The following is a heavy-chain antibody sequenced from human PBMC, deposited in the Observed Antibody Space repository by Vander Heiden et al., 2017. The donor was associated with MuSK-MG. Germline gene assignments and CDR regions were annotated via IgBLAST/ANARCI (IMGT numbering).Heavy chain of an antibody. J-gene: IGHJ4*02. V-gene: IGHV3-23*01. CDR1: GFTFSNYA. CDR3: ARDPRSLIGDFYEVYYFDS. Sequence: EVQLLESGGGLVQHGGPLRLSCVASGFTFSNYALSWVRQAPGKGLEWVSAISRDSGTTSYADPVKGRFTISRDNSKNTLYLQIHSLRTEDTAVYYCARDPRSLIGDFYEVYYFDSWGQGSLVTVSS. CDR2: ISRDSGTT. D-gene: IGHD2-21*01.